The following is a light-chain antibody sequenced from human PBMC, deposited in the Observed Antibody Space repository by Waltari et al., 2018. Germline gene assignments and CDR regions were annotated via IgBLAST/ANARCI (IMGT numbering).Light chain of an antibody. CDR2: DVS. Sequence: QSALTQPRSVSGSPGQSVTISCTGTSSDVGNYTYVSWYQKYPGKAPRLVISDVSKQPPGVHERFYDPNSLYADSLTFSGLQAEYEADYFCFSYHGSSTFDVVFGGGANQTVL. CDR3: FSYHGSSTFDVV. J-gene: IGLJ3*02. CDR1: SSDVGNYTY. V-gene: IGLV2-11*01.